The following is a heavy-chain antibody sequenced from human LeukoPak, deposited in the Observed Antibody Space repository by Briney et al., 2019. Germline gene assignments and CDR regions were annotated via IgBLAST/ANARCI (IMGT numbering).Heavy chain of an antibody. Sequence: GGSLRLSCAASGFTFSSYSMNWVRQAPGKGLEWVSSISSSSSYIYYADSVKGRFTISRDNAKNSLYLQMNSLRAEDTAVYYCARASYSSGWYNWFDPWAREPWSPSPQ. CDR3: ARASYSSGWYNWFDP. CDR1: GFTFSSYS. J-gene: IGHJ5*02. CDR2: ISSSSSYI. D-gene: IGHD6-19*01. V-gene: IGHV3-21*01.